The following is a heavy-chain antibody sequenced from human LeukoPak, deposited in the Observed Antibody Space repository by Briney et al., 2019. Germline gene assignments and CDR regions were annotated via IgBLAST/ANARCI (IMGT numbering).Heavy chain of an antibody. CDR2: ISTSSGTM. D-gene: IGHD2-2*01. V-gene: IGHV3-48*04. CDR3: AREGSAADDFDY. J-gene: IGHJ4*02. Sequence: GGSLRLSRAASGFTFSTYSMNWVREAPGERLEWVSYISTSSGTMYYAHSVKGRFTISRDNAQTSLYLQMNSLTAEDAAVYYCAREGSAADDFDYWGQGTLVTVSS. CDR1: GFTFSTYS.